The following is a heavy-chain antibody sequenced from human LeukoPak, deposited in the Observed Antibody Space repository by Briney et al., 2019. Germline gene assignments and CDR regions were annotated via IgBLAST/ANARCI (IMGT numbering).Heavy chain of an antibody. CDR3: ARDYGSTSCIDY. Sequence: SGRSLRLSCAASGFTFSSYGMHWVRQAPGKGLEWVAVIWYDGSNKYYADSVKGRFTISRDNSKNTLYLQMNSLRAEDTAVYYCARDYGSTSCIDYWGRGTLVTVSS. CDR2: IWYDGSNK. CDR1: GFTFSSYG. D-gene: IGHD2-2*01. J-gene: IGHJ4*02. V-gene: IGHV3-33*01.